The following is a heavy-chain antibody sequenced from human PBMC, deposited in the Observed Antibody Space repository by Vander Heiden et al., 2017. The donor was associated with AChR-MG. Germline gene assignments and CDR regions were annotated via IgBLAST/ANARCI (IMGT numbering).Heavy chain of an antibody. CDR2: ISYDGSNK. V-gene: IGHV3-30-3*01. CDR3: ARGGWGVTGTAKFDY. J-gene: IGHJ4*02. D-gene: IGHD1-7*01. CDR1: GFTFSGDA. Sequence: QVQLVESGGGVVQPGRSLRLSCAASGFTFSGDAMHGVRQAPGKGLEWVAVISYDGSNKYYADSVKGRFTISRDNSKNTLYLQMNSLRAEDTAVYYCARGGWGVTGTAKFDYWGQGTLVTVSS.